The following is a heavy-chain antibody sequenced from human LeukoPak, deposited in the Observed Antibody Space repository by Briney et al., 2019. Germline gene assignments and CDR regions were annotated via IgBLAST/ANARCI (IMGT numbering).Heavy chain of an antibody. J-gene: IGHJ3*02. CDR2: IKSKTDGGTT. CDR1: GFTFSSYG. V-gene: IGHV3-15*01. D-gene: IGHD2-8*01. Sequence: PGGSLRLSCAASGFTFSSYGMSWVRQAPGKGLEWVGRIKSKTDGGTTDYAAPVKGRFTISRDDSKNTLYLQMNSLKTEDTAVYYCTTDLSANCTNGVCYVVVTVDAFDIWGQGTMVTVSS. CDR3: TTDLSANCTNGVCYVVVTVDAFDI.